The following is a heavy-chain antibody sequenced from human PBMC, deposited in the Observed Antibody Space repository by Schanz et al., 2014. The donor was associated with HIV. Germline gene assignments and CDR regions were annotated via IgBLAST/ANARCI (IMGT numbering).Heavy chain of an antibody. J-gene: IGHJ5*02. CDR1: GFTFSSYA. CDR2: LSGSGSNI. Sequence: EVQLLESGGGLVQPGGSLRLSCAASGFTFSSYAMSWVRQAPGKGLEWVSSLSGSGSNIYYADSVKGRFTISRDNSKNTLYLQMKSLRAEDTAVYYCAKDKSRHTYSSSSIFDPWGQGTLVTVSS. D-gene: IGHD6-13*01. CDR3: AKDKSRHTYSSSSIFDP. V-gene: IGHV3-23*01.